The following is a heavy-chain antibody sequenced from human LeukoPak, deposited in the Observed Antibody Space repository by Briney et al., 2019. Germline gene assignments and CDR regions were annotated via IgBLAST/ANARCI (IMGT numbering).Heavy chain of an antibody. J-gene: IGHJ3*02. V-gene: IGHV4-61*02. D-gene: IGHD5/OR15-5a*01. CDR2: IYTSGST. CDR3: ARTLSKARAFDI. Sequence: PSETLSLTCTVSGGSISSGSYYWSWIRQPAGKGLEWIGRIYTSGSTNYNPSLKSRVTISVDTSKNQFSLKLSSVTAADTAVYYCARTLSKARAFDIWGQGTMVTVSS. CDR1: GGSISSGSYY.